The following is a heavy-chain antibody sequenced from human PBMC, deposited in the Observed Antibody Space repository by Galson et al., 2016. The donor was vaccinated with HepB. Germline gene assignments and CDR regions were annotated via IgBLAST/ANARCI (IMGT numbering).Heavy chain of an antibody. Sequence: SLRLSCAPSGFTSSNAWMNWVRQAPGKGLEWVGRIKSKTDGGTTDYAAPVKGRFTISRDDSKNMLYLQMNSLKTEDTAVYYCTTEGKTSGWYGFLDYWGQGTLVTVSS. CDR3: TTEGKTSGWYGFLDY. V-gene: IGHV3-15*01. J-gene: IGHJ4*02. CDR2: IKSKTDGGTT. D-gene: IGHD6-19*01. CDR1: GFTSSNAW.